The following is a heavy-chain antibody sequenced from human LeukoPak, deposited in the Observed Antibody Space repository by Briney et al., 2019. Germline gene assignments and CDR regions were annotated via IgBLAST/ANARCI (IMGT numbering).Heavy chain of an antibody. Sequence: SETLSLTCTVSGSSISSGGYYWSWIRQHPGKGLEWIGYIYYSGSTYYNPSLKSRVTISVDTSKNQFSLKLSSVTAADTAVYYCASHVLPYYYDSSGYPDAFDIWGQGTMVTVSS. CDR1: GSSISSGGYY. D-gene: IGHD3-22*01. CDR2: IYYSGST. V-gene: IGHV4-31*03. CDR3: ASHVLPYYYDSSGYPDAFDI. J-gene: IGHJ3*02.